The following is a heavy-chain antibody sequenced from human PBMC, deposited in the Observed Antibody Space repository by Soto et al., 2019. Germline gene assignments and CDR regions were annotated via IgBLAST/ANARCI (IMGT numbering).Heavy chain of an antibody. V-gene: IGHV3-33*01. CDR3: ARDGAVLAAAGWYYYYGMDV. CDR2: IWYDGSNK. J-gene: IGHJ6*02. D-gene: IGHD6-13*01. Sequence: GGSLRLSCAASGFTFSSYGMHWVRQAPGKGLEWVAVIWYDGSNKYYADSVKGRFTISRDNSKNTLYLQMNSLRAEDTAVYYCARDGAVLAAAGWYYYYGMDVWGQGTTVTVSS. CDR1: GFTFSSYG.